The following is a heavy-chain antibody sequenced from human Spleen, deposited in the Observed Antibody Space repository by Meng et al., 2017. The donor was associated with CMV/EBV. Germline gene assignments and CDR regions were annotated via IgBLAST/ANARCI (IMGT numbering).Heavy chain of an antibody. CDR1: GYTFTSYD. D-gene: IGHD3-3*01. CDR3: ARKRSFWSGFGYYYYGMDV. Sequence: ASVKVSCKVSGYTFTSYDISWVRQATGQGLEWMGWMNPNSGNTGYAQKFQGRVTVTRNTSISTAYMELSSLRSEDTAVYYCARKRSFWSGFGYYYYGMDVWGQGTTVTVSS. V-gene: IGHV1-8*01. J-gene: IGHJ6*02. CDR2: MNPNSGNT.